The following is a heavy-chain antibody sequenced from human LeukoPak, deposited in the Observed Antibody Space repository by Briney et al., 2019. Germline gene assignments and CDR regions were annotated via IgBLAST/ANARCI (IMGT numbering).Heavy chain of an antibody. CDR1: GFTFSDYW. CDR3: ARGGTPRVRVAINWFDP. CDR2: IKQDGSDK. V-gene: IGHV3-7*03. D-gene: IGHD3-16*01. J-gene: IGHJ5*02. Sequence: GGSLRLSCAASGFTFSDYWMTWVRQAPGKGLEWVANIKQDGSDKYYVDSVKGRFTISRDNANNLLYLQMNALRAEDTAVYYCARGGTPRVRVAINWFDPWGQGSLVTVSS.